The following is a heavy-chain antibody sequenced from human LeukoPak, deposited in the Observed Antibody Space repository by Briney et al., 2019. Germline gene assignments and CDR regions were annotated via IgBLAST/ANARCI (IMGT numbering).Heavy chain of an antibody. D-gene: IGHD6-13*01. V-gene: IGHV3-7*01. CDR1: GFTFSSYW. CDR3: ARDSTIISSSWLNWFDP. CDR2: IKQDGSEK. Sequence: GGSLRLSRAASGFTFSSYWMSWVRQAPGKGLEWVANIKQDGSEKYYVDSVKGRFTISRDNAKNSLYLQMNSLRAEDTAVYYCARDSTIISSSWLNWFDPWGQGTLVTVSS. J-gene: IGHJ5*02.